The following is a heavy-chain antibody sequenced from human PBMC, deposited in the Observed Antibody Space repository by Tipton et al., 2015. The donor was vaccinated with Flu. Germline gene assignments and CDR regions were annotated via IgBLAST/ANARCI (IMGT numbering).Heavy chain of an antibody. CDR1: GGSISSSSYY. CDR2: IHYSGST. Sequence: TLSLTCTVSGGSISSSSYYWGWIRQPPGKGLEWIGNIHYSGSTYYNPSLKSRVTISVDTSKNQFSLKLSSVTAADTAVYYCARVGGYSYGPVDPWGQGTLVTVSS. J-gene: IGHJ5*02. D-gene: IGHD5-18*01. CDR3: ARVGGYSYGPVDP. V-gene: IGHV4-39*07.